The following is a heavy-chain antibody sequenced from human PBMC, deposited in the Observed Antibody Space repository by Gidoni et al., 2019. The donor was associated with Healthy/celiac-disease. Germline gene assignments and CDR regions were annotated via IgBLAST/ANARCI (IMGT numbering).Heavy chain of an antibody. J-gene: IGHJ4*02. CDR2: INRDGSST. CDR1: GFTFSSHW. CDR3: ARRYDCGGDCPFDY. V-gene: IGHV3-74*01. Sequence: EVQLVASGGGLVQPGGSLRLSGAAAGFTFSSHWMHWVRQVPGKGLVWVARINRDGSSTSYADSVKGRFTISRDNAKNTLYLQMNSLRGEDTAVYSCARRYDCGGDCPFDYWGQGTLVTVSS. D-gene: IGHD2-21*02.